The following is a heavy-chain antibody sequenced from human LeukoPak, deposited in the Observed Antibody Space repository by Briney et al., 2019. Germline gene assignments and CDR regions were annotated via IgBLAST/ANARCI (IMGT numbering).Heavy chain of an antibody. D-gene: IGHD5-12*01. CDR1: GFTFSSYA. J-gene: IGHJ4*02. Sequence: GGSLRLSCAASGFTFSSYAMHWVRQAPGKGLEWVAVISYDGSNKYYADSVKGRFTISRDNSKNTLYLQMNSLRAEDTAVYYCARSGYDFMVRFYYFDYWSQGTLVTVSS. V-gene: IGHV3-30-3*01. CDR3: ARSGYDFMVRFYYFDY. CDR2: ISYDGSNK.